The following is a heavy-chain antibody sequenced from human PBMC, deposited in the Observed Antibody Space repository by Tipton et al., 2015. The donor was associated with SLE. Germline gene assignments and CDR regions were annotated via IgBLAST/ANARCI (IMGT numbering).Heavy chain of an antibody. CDR1: GFTFSDSY. V-gene: IGHV4-38-2*01. CDR3: EGTKDVFDV. J-gene: IGHJ3*01. Sequence: LRLSCVASGFTFSDSYMCWIRQAPGKGLEWVGTVYYTGNTFYNPSLKSRVTISVDTSKNQFSLKLTSVTDADTAVYYCEGTKDVFDVWGLGTTVTVSS. D-gene: IGHD2-15*01. CDR2: VYYTGNT.